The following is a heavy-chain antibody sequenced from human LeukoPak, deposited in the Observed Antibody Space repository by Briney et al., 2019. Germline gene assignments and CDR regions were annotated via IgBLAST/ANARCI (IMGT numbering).Heavy chain of an antibody. CDR2: INPSGGFT. V-gene: IGHV1-46*01. CDR1: GYSFSTHW. CDR3: ARGRGVLLWFGEGFDP. Sequence: ASVKVSCKASGYSFSTHWMHWVRQAPGQGLEWMGIINPSGGFTSYAQKFQGRVTMTRNTSISTAYMELSSLRSEDTAVYYCARGRGVLLWFGEGFDPWGQGTLVTVSS. D-gene: IGHD3-10*01. J-gene: IGHJ5*02.